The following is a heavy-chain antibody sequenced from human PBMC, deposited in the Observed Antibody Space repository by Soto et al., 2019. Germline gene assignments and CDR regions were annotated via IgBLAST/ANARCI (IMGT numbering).Heavy chain of an antibody. D-gene: IGHD2-15*01. CDR3: ARVSSSIVVVPDYGMDV. CDR2: ISGKNGNT. V-gene: IGHV1-18*04. Sequence: QVQLVQSGVEVKKPGASVKVSCKASGYTFISHGISWVRQAPGQGLEWMGWISGKNGNTNYAQKLQGRVTLTTDTPTNTAYKELRSLRSDDTAVYYGARVSSSIVVVPDYGMDVWGQGTTVTVSS. J-gene: IGHJ6*02. CDR1: GYTFISHG.